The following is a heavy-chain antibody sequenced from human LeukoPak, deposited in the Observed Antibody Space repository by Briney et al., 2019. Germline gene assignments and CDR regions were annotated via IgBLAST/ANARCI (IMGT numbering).Heavy chain of an antibody. CDR1: GGSISSYY. J-gene: IGHJ4*02. CDR3: ARYYDKSGYYGRHDY. CDR2: IYYSGST. V-gene: IGHV4-59*08. D-gene: IGHD3-22*01. Sequence: SETLSLTCTVSGGSISSYYWSWIRQPPGKGLEWIGYIYYSGSTNYNPSLKSRVTISVDTSKNQFSLKLSFVTAADTAVYYCARYYDKSGYYGRHDYWGQGTLVTVSS.